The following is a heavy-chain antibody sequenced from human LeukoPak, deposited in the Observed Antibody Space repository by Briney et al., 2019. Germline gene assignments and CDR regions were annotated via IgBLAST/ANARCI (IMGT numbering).Heavy chain of an antibody. J-gene: IGHJ3*02. CDR1: GFTVSSNY. CDR3: ARAAYGDYVSPDAFDI. CDR2: IYSGGST. V-gene: IGHV3-66*01. Sequence: GGSLRLSCAASGFTVSSNYMSWVRQAPGKGLEWVSVIYSGGSTYYADSVKGRFTISRDNSKNTLYLQMNSLRAEDTAVYYCARAAYGDYVSPDAFDIWGQGTMVTVSS. D-gene: IGHD4-17*01.